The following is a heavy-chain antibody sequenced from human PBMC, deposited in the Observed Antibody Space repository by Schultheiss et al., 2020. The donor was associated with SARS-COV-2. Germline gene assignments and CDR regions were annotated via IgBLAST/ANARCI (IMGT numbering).Heavy chain of an antibody. CDR2: INSDGSST. CDR1: GFTFSSYW. D-gene: IGHD3-3*01. J-gene: IGHJ4*02. V-gene: IGHV3-74*01. Sequence: GESLKISCAASGFTFSSYWMHWVRQAPGKGLVWVSRINSDGSSTSYADSVKGRFTISRDNAKNTLYLQMNSLRAEDTAVYYCVRANTYFDFWSGSNDWGQGTLVTVSS. CDR3: VRANTYFDFWSGSND.